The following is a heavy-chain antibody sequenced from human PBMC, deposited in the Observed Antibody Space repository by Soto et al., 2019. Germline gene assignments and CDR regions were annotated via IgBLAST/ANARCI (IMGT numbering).Heavy chain of an antibody. CDR3: ARRVKMHKASDAFDI. CDR1: GYNITSSW. V-gene: IGHV5-51*01. CDR2: IYPGDSDT. D-gene: IGHD4-4*01. J-gene: IGHJ3*02. Sequence: PWETTNTSNNGSGYNITSSWIGWVRPPPGKGLEWMGIIYPGDSDTRYSPSFQGQVTISADKSISTAYLQWSSMKASDTAMYYCARRVKMHKASDAFDIWGQGTMVTVSS.